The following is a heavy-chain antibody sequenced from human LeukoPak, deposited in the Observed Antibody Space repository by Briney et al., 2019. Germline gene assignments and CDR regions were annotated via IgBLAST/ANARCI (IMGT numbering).Heavy chain of an antibody. D-gene: IGHD4-17*01. J-gene: IGHJ5*02. CDR3: TRDTGTTGEVKFDP. Sequence: PSETLSLTCTVSGGSISSYYWSWIRQPAGKGLEWIGRIYTSGSTTYNPFLKSRVTMSVDTSKSQFSLNLMSVTAADTAVYYCTRDTGTTGEVKFDPWGQGTLVTVSS. CDR1: GGSISSYY. V-gene: IGHV4-4*07. CDR2: IYTSGST.